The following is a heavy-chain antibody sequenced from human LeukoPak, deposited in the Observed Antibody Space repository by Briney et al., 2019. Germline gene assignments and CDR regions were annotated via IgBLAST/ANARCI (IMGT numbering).Heavy chain of an antibody. D-gene: IGHD5-24*01. CDR1: GFTFSDYS. V-gene: IGHV3-48*01. CDR3: ARDYKYAFDN. CDR2: IGIDSGNT. J-gene: IGHJ4*02. Sequence: GGSLGLSCAASGFTFSDYSMNWVRQAPGKGLEWIPYIGIDSGNTNYADSVKGRFTISGDKAKNSLYLQMNSLRVEDTAVYYCARDYKYAFDNWGQGTLVTVSS.